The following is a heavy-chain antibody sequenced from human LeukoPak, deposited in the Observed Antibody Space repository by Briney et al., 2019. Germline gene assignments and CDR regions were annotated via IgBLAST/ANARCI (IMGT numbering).Heavy chain of an antibody. V-gene: IGHV3-30*03. D-gene: IGHD1-26*01. J-gene: IGHJ4*02. Sequence: PGGSLRLSCAASGFTFSSYGMHWVRQAPGKGLEWVAVISYDGTEKYYSDSVKGRFIISRDNSKNTLYLQMNSLRAEDTAVYYCARDPKWELPFLLDYWGQGTLVTVSS. CDR1: GFTFSSYG. CDR3: ARDPKWELPFLLDY. CDR2: ISYDGTEK.